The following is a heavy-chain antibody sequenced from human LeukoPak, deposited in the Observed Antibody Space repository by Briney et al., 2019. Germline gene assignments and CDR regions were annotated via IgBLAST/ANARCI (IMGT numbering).Heavy chain of an antibody. CDR3: AKDQLKFYRVGATLFDY. CDR2: IRYDGSNK. Sequence: PGGSLRLSCAASGFTFSSYGMHWVRQAPGKGLEWVAFIRYDGSNKYYADSVKGRFTISRDNSKNTLYLQMNSLRAEDTAVYYCAKDQLKFYRVGATLFDYWGQGTLVTVSS. V-gene: IGHV3-30*02. J-gene: IGHJ4*02. D-gene: IGHD1-26*01. CDR1: GFTFSSYG.